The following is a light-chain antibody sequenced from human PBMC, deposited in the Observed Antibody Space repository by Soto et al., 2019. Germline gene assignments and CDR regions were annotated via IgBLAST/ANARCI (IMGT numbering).Light chain of an antibody. CDR2: SNN. CDR3: QSYDSRLSGSV. J-gene: IGLJ1*01. V-gene: IGLV1-44*01. CDR1: SSNIGSNT. Sequence: QPVLTQPPSASGTPGQRVTIFCSGSSSNIGSNTVNWYQQLPGTAPKLLIYSNNQRPSGVPDRFSGSKSGTSASLAISGLQSEDEADYYCQSYDSRLSGSVFGTGTKLTVL.